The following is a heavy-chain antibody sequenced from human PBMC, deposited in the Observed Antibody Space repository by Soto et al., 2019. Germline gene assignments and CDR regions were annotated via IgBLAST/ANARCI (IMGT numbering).Heavy chain of an antibody. Sequence: SVKVSCKASGGTFSSYAISWVRQAPGQGLEWMGGIIPIFGTANYAQKFQGRVTITADESTSTAYMELSSLRSEDTAVYYCAREPVVPAARGAYYYYGMDVWGQGTTVTVSS. V-gene: IGHV1-69*13. CDR2: IIPIFGTA. J-gene: IGHJ6*02. CDR1: GGTFSSYA. D-gene: IGHD2-2*01. CDR3: AREPVVPAARGAYYYYGMDV.